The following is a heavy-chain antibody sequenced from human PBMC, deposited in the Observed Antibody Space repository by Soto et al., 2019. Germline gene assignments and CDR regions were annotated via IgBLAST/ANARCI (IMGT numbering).Heavy chain of an antibody. CDR2: ISSSSSYI. Sequence: GGSLRLSCAASGFSFSTYAMNLVRQAPGKGLEWVSSISSSSSYICYADSVKGRFTISRDNAKNSLYLQMNSLRAEDTAVYYCARGLYYYDSSGYYGNWGQGT. CDR1: GFSFSTYA. V-gene: IGHV3-21*01. J-gene: IGHJ4*02. CDR3: ARGLYYYDSSGYYGN. D-gene: IGHD3-22*01.